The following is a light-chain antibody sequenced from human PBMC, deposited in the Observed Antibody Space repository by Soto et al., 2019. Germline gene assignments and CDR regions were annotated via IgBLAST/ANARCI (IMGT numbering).Light chain of an antibody. CDR2: EVN. CDR1: GIDDYDYNF. CDR3: STFAVSPVI. V-gene: IGLV2-8*01. J-gene: IGLJ2*01. Sequence: QFVLTQPPSASASAGHSVTIPCTGTGIDDYDYNFVSWYQHHPGKVPKLIIFEVNKRPSGVPDRFSGSKSGTTASLTVSGLQADDEADYYCSTFAVSPVIFGGGTKVTVL.